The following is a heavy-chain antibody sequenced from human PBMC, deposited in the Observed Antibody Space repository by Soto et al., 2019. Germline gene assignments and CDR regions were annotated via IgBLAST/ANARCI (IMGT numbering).Heavy chain of an antibody. V-gene: IGHV3-7*01. CDR1: GFTFSSYW. CDR3: VADGMDV. J-gene: IGHJ6*02. CDR2: IRKDGSAK. Sequence: EVQAVESGGGLVQPGGSLRLSCEVSGFTFSSYWMSWVRQAPGKGLEWVANIRKDGSAKYYVDSVKGRFTMSRDNAKNSLYLQMNGLRVEDTAVYYCVADGMDVWGQGTTVTVSS.